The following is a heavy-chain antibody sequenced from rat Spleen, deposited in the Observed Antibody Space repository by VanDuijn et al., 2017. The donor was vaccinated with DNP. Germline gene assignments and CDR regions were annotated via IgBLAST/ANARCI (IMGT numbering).Heavy chain of an antibody. Sequence: QVQLKESGPGLVRPSQTLSLTCTVSGFSLTDYGVNWVRQPPGKGLEWIAAVSSGGNTYYNSALKSRLSISRDTSKSQLFLKMNSLQTEDTAIYFCMSVAMDAWGQGTSVTVSS. CDR3: MSVAMDA. CDR2: VSSGGNT. V-gene: IGHV2S12*01. CDR1: GFSLTDYG. J-gene: IGHJ4*01.